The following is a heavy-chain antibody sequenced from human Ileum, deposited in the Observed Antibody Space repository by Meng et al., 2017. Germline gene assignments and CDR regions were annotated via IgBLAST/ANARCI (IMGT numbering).Heavy chain of an antibody. CDR3: AAEATTATTFVY. V-gene: IGHV3-74*01. D-gene: IGHD4-17*01. CDR2: INSDGSST. CDR1: GFTFSSYW. Sequence: GESLKISCAASGFTFSSYWMHWVRQAPGKGLVWVSRINSDGSSTSYADSVKGRFTISRDNAKNTLYLQMNSLKPEDTAVYYCAAEATTATTFVYGGQGALVTVSS. J-gene: IGHJ4*02.